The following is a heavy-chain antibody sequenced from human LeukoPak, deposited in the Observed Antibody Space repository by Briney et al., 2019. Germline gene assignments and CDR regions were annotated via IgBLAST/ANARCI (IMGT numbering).Heavy chain of an antibody. CDR3: ARDQEQWLVSYYYYYMDV. D-gene: IGHD6-19*01. CDR1: GITVSSNY. Sequence: GGSLRLSCAASGITVSSNYMSWVRQAPGKGLEWVSVIYSGGSTYYADSVKGRFTISRDNSKSTLYLQMNSLRAEDTAVYYCARDQEQWLVSYYYYYMDVWGKGTTVTVSS. J-gene: IGHJ6*03. CDR2: IYSGGST. V-gene: IGHV3-66*01.